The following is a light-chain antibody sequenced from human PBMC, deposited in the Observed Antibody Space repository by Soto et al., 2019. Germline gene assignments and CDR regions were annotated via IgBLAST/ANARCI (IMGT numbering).Light chain of an antibody. CDR2: GVS. J-gene: IGLJ1*01. Sequence: QSVLTQPASVSGSPGQSITISCTGTRRDVGGYNYVSWYQQYPGKSPKLMLYGVSNRPSGVSNRFSGSKSGNTASLTISWLQAEDESVYYCSSHTTTSSALQVFGTGTKVTVL. V-gene: IGLV2-14*01. CDR3: SSHTTTSSALQV. CDR1: RRDVGGYNY.